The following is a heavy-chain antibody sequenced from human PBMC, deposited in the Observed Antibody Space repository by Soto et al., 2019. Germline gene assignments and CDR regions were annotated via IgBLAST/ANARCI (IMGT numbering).Heavy chain of an antibody. CDR2: IIPIFGTA. D-gene: IGHD3-3*01. CDR1: GGTFSSYA. J-gene: IGHJ6*02. Sequence: SVKVSCKASGGTFSSYAISWVRQAPGQGLEWMGRIIPIFGTANYAQKFQGRVTITADESTSTAYMELSSLRSEDTAVYYCASANYDFWSGYSHRHNYYYGMDVWGQGTTVTVSS. V-gene: IGHV1-69*13. CDR3: ASANYDFWSGYSHRHNYYYGMDV.